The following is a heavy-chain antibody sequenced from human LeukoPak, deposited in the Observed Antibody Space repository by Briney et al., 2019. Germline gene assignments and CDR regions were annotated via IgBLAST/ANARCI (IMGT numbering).Heavy chain of an antibody. CDR2: ISWDGDIT. CDR3: TKGGYRTNWYEVAD. D-gene: IGHD3-16*02. CDR1: GFNFDDYA. V-gene: IGHV3-43D*04. J-gene: IGHJ4*02. Sequence: PGGSLRLSCAASGFNFDDYAMHWIRQAPGKGPEWVSRISWDGDITNYADSVKGRFTVSRDNKENSLFLQMNSLRCDDTALYYCTKGGYRTNWYEVADWGQGTRVIVSS.